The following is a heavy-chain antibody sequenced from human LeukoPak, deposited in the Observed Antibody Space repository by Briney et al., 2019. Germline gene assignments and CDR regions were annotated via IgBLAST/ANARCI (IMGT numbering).Heavy chain of an antibody. D-gene: IGHD7-27*01. V-gene: IGHV3-7*04. J-gene: IGHJ4*02. Sequence: PGGSLRLSCTASGFTFSSYAVSWVRQAPGKGLEWVASIKQDGSEKYYVDSVKGRFTISRDNAKSSLYLQMNSLRAEDTALYHCARHSPLWGYWGQGTLVTVSS. CDR1: GFTFSSYA. CDR3: ARHSPLWGY. CDR2: IKQDGSEK.